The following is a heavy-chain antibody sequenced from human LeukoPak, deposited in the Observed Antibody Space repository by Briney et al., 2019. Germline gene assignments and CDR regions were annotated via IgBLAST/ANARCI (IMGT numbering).Heavy chain of an antibody. CDR1: GFTFYDYA. V-gene: IGHV3-9*01. Sequence: GGSLRLSCAASGFTFYDYAMHWVRHAPGKGLEWVSGISWNSGSIVYADSVKGRFTISRDNAKNSLYLQMNSLRAEDTALYYCAKDSGVVVVPAAMTFDYWGQGTLVTVSS. CDR2: ISWNSGSI. D-gene: IGHD2-2*01. J-gene: IGHJ4*02. CDR3: AKDSGVVVVPAAMTFDY.